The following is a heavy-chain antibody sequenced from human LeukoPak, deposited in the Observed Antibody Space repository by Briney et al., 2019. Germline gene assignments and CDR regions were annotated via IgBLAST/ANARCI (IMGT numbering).Heavy chain of an antibody. D-gene: IGHD5-18*01. CDR2: IIPIFGTA. V-gene: IGHV1-69*01. J-gene: IGHJ4*02. Sequence: GASVNVSCKASGGTFSSYAISWVRQAPGQGLEWMGGIIPIFGTANYAQKFQGRVTITADESTSTAYMELSSLRSEDTAVYYCARGLLRGYSYGYPDYWGQGTLVTVSS. CDR3: ARGLLRGYSYGYPDY. CDR1: GGTFSSYA.